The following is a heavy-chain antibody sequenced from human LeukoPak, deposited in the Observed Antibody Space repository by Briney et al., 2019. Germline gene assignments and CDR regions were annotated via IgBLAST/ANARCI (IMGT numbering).Heavy chain of an antibody. CDR1: GFSRSSTAVG. D-gene: IGHD6-13*01. V-gene: IGHV2-5*02. CDR2: IYWDDDK. Sequence: SGPTLVNPTQALTLTCTFSGFSRSSTAVGVGWIRQPPGKALEWLALIYWDDDKRYSPSLKSRLTITKDTSKNQVVLTMTNMDPVDTATYYCAHLYYSSSWYPYFDYWGQGTLVTVSS. J-gene: IGHJ4*02. CDR3: AHLYYSSSWYPYFDY.